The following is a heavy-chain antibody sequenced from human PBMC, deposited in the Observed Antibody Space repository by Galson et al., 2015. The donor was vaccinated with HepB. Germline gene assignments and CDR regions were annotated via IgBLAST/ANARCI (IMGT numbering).Heavy chain of an antibody. Sequence: CAISGDSVSSHSAAWNWIRQSPSRGLEWLGRTYYRSKWYNDYAPSVKSRITINPDTSKNQFSLQLKSVTPDDTAVYYCARGEMAEWGQGTLVTVSS. CDR1: GDSVSSHSAA. CDR2: TYYRSKWYN. CDR3: ARGEMAE. D-gene: IGHD5-24*01. V-gene: IGHV6-1*01. J-gene: IGHJ4*02.